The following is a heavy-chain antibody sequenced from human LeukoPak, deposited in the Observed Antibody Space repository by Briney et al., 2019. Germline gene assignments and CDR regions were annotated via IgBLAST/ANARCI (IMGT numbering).Heavy chain of an antibody. J-gene: IGHJ3*02. V-gene: IGHV1-18*01. CDR2: ISAYNGNT. CDR3: ARAGGYYYDSSGYTLPDAFDI. CDR1: GYTFTSYG. D-gene: IGHD3-22*01. Sequence: VASVNVSCKASGYTFTSYGISWVRQAPGQGLEWMGWISAYNGNTNYAQKLQGRVTMTTDTSTSTAYMELRSLRSDDTAVYYCARAGGYYYDSSGYTLPDAFDIWGQGTMVTVSS.